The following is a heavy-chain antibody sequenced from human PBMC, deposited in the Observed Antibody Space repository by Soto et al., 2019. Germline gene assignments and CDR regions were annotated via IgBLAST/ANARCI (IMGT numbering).Heavy chain of an antibody. V-gene: IGHV5-51*01. D-gene: IGHD3-9*01. Sequence: LGESLKISCEGSGFTFTNYWIAWVRQMPGKGLEWMGGIYPADSQTRYSPTFQGQVAISADKSVNTAYLQWRSLKASDTAIYFCVRRATGYKSKWFDPWGQGTLVTVSS. J-gene: IGHJ5*02. CDR2: IYPADSQT. CDR1: GFTFTNYW. CDR3: VRRATGYKSKWFDP.